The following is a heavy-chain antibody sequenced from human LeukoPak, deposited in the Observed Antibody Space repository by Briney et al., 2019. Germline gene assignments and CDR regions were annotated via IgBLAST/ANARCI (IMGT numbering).Heavy chain of an antibody. Sequence: ASVKVSCRASGYTFTSYYMHWVRQAPGQVLEWMGIINPSGGSTSYAQKFQGRVTMTRDTSTSTVYTELSNLRSEDTAVYYCARGAYYYDSSGYYPLHFDYWGQGTLVTVSS. V-gene: IGHV1-46*01. CDR2: INPSGGST. D-gene: IGHD3-22*01. CDR1: GYTFTSYY. CDR3: ARGAYYYDSSGYYPLHFDY. J-gene: IGHJ4*02.